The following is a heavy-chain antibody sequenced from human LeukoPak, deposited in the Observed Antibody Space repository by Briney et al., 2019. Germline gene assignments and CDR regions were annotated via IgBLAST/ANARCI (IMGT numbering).Heavy chain of an antibody. V-gene: IGHV3-23*01. CDR2: ISGSGGST. J-gene: IGHJ4*02. Sequence: GGSLRLSCAASGFTFCSYAMSWVRQAPGKGLEWVSAISGSGGSTYYADSVKGRFTISRDNSKNTLYLQMNSLRAEDTAVYYCAKGIDIVVVPPDYWGQGTLVTVSS. D-gene: IGHD2-2*01. CDR1: GFTFCSYA. CDR3: AKGIDIVVVPPDY.